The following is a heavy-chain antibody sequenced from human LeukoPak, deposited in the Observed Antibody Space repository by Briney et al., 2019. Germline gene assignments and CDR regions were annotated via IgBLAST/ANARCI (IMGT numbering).Heavy chain of an antibody. J-gene: IGHJ6*03. V-gene: IGHV4-59*01. CDR2: IYYSGST. Sequence: SETLSLTCTVSGGSISNYYWSWIRQPPGKGLEWIGYIYYSGSTKYNPSLKSRVTISVDTSKNQFSLKLSSVTAADTAVYYCARSGTNSSSWYNYYYYYYMDVWGKGTTVTISS. D-gene: IGHD6-13*01. CDR1: GGSISNYY. CDR3: ARSGTNSSSWYNYYYYYYMDV.